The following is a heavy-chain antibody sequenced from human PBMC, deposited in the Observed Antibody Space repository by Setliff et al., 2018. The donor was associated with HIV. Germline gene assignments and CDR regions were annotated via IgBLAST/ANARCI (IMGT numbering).Heavy chain of an antibody. V-gene: IGHV1-18*01. CDR3: ARDREYMDV. Sequence: ASVKVSCKASGYTFSSFCISWVRQAPGQGLEWMGWISAYNGNTKSAQNLQGRVTMTTDTSTSTAHMELRSLRSDDTAVYYCARDREYMDVWGKGTTVTVSS. CDR2: ISAYNGNT. CDR1: GYTFSSFC. J-gene: IGHJ6*03.